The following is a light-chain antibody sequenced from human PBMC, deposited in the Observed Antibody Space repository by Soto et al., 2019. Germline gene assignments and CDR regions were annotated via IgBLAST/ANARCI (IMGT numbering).Light chain of an antibody. Sequence: QSALTQPASVSGSPGQSIAISCTGTSSDVGAYKYVSWYQQHPGKAPKLMIYDVSNRPSGVSDRFSGSKSGNTASLTISGLQAEDDADYYCCSYTTSSTYVFGTGTKVTVL. CDR1: SSDVGAYKY. V-gene: IGLV2-14*03. J-gene: IGLJ1*01. CDR3: CSYTTSSTYV. CDR2: DVS.